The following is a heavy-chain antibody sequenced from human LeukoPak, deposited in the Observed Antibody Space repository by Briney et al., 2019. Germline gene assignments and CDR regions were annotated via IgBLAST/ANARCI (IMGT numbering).Heavy chain of an antibody. CDR3: ARTGSMVRGVIAHFDY. CDR2: IIPIFGTV. D-gene: IGHD3-10*01. J-gene: IGHJ4*02. V-gene: IGHV1-69*06. CDR1: GGTFSSYA. Sequence: ASVKVSCKASGGTFSSYAISWVRQAPGQGLEWMGRIIPIFGTVNYAQKFQGRVTITADKSTSTAYMELRSLRSDDTAVYYCARTGSMVRGVIAHFDYWAQGALVTVSS.